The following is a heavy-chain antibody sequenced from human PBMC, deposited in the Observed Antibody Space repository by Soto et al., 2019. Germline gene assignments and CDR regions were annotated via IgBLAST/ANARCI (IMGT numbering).Heavy chain of an antibody. Sequence: SETLSLTCTVSGGSISSYYWSWIRQPPGKGLEWIGYIYYSGSTNYNPSLKSRVTISVDTSKNQFSLNLSSVTAADTAVYYCARHLLGYGSSTSCYDAFDIWGQGTMVTGSS. CDR2: IYYSGST. V-gene: IGHV4-59*08. CDR1: GGSISSYY. D-gene: IGHD2-2*01. CDR3: ARHLLGYGSSTSCYDAFDI. J-gene: IGHJ3*02.